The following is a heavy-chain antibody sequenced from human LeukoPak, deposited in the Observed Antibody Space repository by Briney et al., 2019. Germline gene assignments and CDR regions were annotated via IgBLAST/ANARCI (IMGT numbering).Heavy chain of an antibody. CDR3: AKIMGGDAFGELLYQNAYYYYYYGMDV. CDR2: ISGSGGGT. D-gene: IGHD3-10*01. V-gene: IGHV3-23*01. J-gene: IGHJ6*02. CDR1: GFTFSSYA. Sequence: GGSLRLSCAASGFTFSSYAMSWVRQAPGKGLEWVSAISGSGGGTYYADSVKGRFTISRDNSKNTLYLQMNSLRAEDTAVYYCAKIMGGDAFGELLYQNAYYYYYYGMDVWGQGTTVTVSS.